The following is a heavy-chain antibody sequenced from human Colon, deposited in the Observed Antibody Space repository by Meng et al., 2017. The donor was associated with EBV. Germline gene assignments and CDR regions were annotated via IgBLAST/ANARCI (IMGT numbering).Heavy chain of an antibody. Sequence: PLQEPGPGLGKPSETLSLTFTVSGGSISSSHYYWGWVRQPPGKGLQWIGTIYHSGSTSYNPSLQSRVTMFVDTSKNQFSLMLTSVTATDTAVYYCARRRGGSGRDCWGQGTLVTVSS. J-gene: IGHJ4*02. D-gene: IGHD3-10*01. CDR2: IYHSGST. CDR3: ARRRGGSGRDC. CDR1: GGSISSSHYY. V-gene: IGHV4-39*01.